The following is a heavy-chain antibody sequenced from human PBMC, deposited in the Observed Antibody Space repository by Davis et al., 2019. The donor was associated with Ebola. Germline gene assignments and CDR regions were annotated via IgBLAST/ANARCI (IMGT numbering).Heavy chain of an antibody. CDR1: GYTFTSYY. Sequence: ASVKVSCKASGYTFTSYYMHWVRQAPGQGLEWMGWINPNSGGTNYAQKFQGWVTMTRDTSISTAYMELSRLRSDDTAVYYCARGRAVVVPAASATTHYYYYGMDVWGQGTTVTVSS. CDR3: ARGRAVVVPAASATTHYYYYGMDV. V-gene: IGHV1-2*04. J-gene: IGHJ6*02. D-gene: IGHD2-2*01. CDR2: INPNSGGT.